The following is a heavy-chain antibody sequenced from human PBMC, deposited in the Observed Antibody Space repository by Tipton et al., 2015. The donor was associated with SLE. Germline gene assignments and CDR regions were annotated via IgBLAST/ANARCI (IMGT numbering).Heavy chain of an antibody. CDR3: VRLELPATKADY. J-gene: IGHJ4*02. CDR1: GVSIRSHY. CDR2: TYNNDRT. D-gene: IGHD5-24*01. Sequence: TLSLTCSVSGVSIRSHYWAWIRQSPGKGLEWIVSTYNNDRTKYNPSLQSRVTVSVDTSRNQLSLKLSSVTAADTAVYYCVRLELPATKADYWGPGTLVTVSS. V-gene: IGHV4-59*11.